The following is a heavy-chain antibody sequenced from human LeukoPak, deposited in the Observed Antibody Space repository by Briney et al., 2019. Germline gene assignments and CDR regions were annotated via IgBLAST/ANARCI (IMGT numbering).Heavy chain of an antibody. V-gene: IGHV3-9*01. D-gene: IGHD3-22*01. Sequence: GGSLRLSCAASGFTFDDYAMPWVRQAPGKGLEWVSGISWNSGSTGYADSVKGRFTISRDNAKNSLYLQMNSLGAEDTALYYCAKDSYDSSGFASYWGQGTLVTVSS. CDR1: GFTFDDYA. J-gene: IGHJ4*02. CDR2: ISWNSGST. CDR3: AKDSYDSSGFASY.